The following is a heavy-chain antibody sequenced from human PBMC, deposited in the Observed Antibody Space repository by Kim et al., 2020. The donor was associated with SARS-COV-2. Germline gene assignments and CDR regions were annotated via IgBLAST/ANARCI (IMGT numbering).Heavy chain of an antibody. CDR3: ARQFNRRGPHSSSPGWFDS. D-gene: IGHD6-6*01. Sequence: ASVKVSCTTYGYRFTSYYIHWVRQAPGQGLEWMGQINPDTGGTEFPQKFQGRITMTTDTSMSAVSMELTRLTSDDTAIYYCARQFNRRGPHSSSPGWFDS. CDR1: GYRFTSYY. J-gene: IGHJ5*01. CDR2: INPDTGGT. V-gene: IGHV1-2*06.